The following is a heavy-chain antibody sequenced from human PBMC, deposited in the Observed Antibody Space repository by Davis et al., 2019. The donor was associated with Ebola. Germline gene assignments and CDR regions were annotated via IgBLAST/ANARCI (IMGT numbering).Heavy chain of an antibody. CDR3: ARGAVFATLRDGMDV. CDR2: IIPIFGTA. D-gene: IGHD5-12*01. V-gene: IGHV1-69*13. Sequence: SVKVSCKASGGTFSSYAISWVRQAPGQGLEWMGGIIPIFGTANYAQKFQGRVTITADESTSTAYMELSNLRSEDTAVYYCARGAVFATLRDGMDVWGQGTTVTVSS. J-gene: IGHJ6*02. CDR1: GGTFSSYA.